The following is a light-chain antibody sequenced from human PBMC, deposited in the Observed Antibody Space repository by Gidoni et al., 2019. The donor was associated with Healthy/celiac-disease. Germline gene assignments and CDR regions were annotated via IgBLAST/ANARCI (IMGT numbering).Light chain of an antibody. CDR1: KLGDKY. Sequence: SYELTQPPSVSVSPVQTASITCSGDKLGDKYACWYQQKPDQSPVLVIYQDSKRPSGIPERFSGSNSGNTATLTISGTQAMDEADYYCQAWESSTRVFGGGTKLTVL. CDR2: QDS. V-gene: IGLV3-1*01. J-gene: IGLJ3*02. CDR3: QAWESSTRV.